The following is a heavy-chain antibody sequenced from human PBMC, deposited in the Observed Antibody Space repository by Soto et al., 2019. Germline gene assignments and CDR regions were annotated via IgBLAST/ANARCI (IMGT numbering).Heavy chain of an antibody. Sequence: SEPLSLTCAVYGGSFSGYYWSWIRQPPGKGLEWIGEINHSGSTNYNPSLKSRVTISVDTSKNQFSLKLSSMTAADTAVYYCARGIEYQLLCYFDYWGQGTLGTVSS. J-gene: IGHJ4*02. V-gene: IGHV4-34*01. CDR1: GGSFSGYY. D-gene: IGHD2-2*01. CDR3: ARGIEYQLLCYFDY. CDR2: INHSGST.